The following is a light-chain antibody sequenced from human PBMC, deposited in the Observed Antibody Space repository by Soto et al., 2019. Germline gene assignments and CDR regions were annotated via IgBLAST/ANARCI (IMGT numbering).Light chain of an antibody. Sequence: DIVMTQSPDSLAVSLGERATINCRSSQSVLYSPNNKNYLAWYQQKPGQRPKLLIYWASTRESGVPDRFSGSGSGTDFTLTISSLQAEDVAVYYCQQYYTTRTFGQGTKVEIK. CDR3: QQYYTTRT. V-gene: IGKV4-1*01. CDR2: WAS. CDR1: QSVLYSPNNKNY. J-gene: IGKJ1*01.